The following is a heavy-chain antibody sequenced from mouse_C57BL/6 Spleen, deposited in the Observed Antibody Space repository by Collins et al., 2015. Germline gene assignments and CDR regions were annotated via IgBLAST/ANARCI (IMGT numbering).Heavy chain of an antibody. Sequence: TCSVTDYSITSDYYWNWIRQFPGNKLEWMGYISYDGSNNYNPSLKNRISITRDTSKNQFFLKLNSVITEDTAAYYCARGMITTAMDYWGQGTSVTVSS. D-gene: IGHD2-4*01. J-gene: IGHJ4*01. CDR3: ARGMITTAMDY. V-gene: IGHV3-6*02. CDR2: ISYDGSN. CDR1: DYSITSDYY.